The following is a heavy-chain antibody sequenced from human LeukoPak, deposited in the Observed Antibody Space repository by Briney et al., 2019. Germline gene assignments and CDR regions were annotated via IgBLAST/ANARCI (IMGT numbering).Heavy chain of an antibody. J-gene: IGHJ3*02. Sequence: SETLSLTCAVYGGSFSGYYWSWIRQPPGKGLEWIGEINHSGSTNYNPSLKSRVTISVDTSKNQFSLKLSPVTAADTAVYYCARGYYDILTGPHPAFDIWGQGTMVTVSS. D-gene: IGHD3-9*01. CDR3: ARGYYDILTGPHPAFDI. CDR2: INHSGST. CDR1: GGSFSGYY. V-gene: IGHV4-34*01.